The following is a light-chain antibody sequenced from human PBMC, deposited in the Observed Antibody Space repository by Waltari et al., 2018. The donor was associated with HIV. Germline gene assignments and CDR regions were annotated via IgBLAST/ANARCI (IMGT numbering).Light chain of an antibody. CDR3: ATWDDSLNDYV. J-gene: IGLJ1*01. CDR1: GSDFATNT. CDR2: SND. Sequence: QSVLTQPPSASGTPGQRVTISCSGSGSDFATNTINWYQQLPGSAPKLLIYSNDQRSSRVPDRFSGSKSGTSASLAISGLQSEDEADYFCATWDDSLNDYVFGTVTKVTVL. V-gene: IGLV1-44*01.